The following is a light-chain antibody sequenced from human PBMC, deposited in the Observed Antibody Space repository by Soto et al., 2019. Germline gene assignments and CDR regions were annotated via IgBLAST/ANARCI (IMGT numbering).Light chain of an antibody. CDR2: DVS. V-gene: IGLV2-14*01. CDR1: SSDVGGYSY. Sequence: QSALTQPASVSGSPGQSIAISCTGTSSDVGGYSYVSWYQQQPSKAPKLVISDVSNRPSGVSDRFSGSKSGNTASLTISGLQTEDEADYYCASYTTSSTSVFGTGTKVTVL. J-gene: IGLJ1*01. CDR3: ASYTTSSTSV.